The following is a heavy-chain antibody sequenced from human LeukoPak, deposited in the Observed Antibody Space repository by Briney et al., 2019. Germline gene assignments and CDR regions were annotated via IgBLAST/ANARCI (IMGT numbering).Heavy chain of an antibody. Sequence: GRSLRLSCAASGFTFSSYGMHWVRQAPGKGLEWVAVISYDGSNKYYADSVKGRFTISRDNSKNTLYLQMNSQRAEDTAVYYCAKDKRRYYYDSSGPLDVWGQGTTVTVSS. CDR2: ISYDGSNK. V-gene: IGHV3-30*18. CDR3: AKDKRRYYYDSSGPLDV. CDR1: GFTFSSYG. J-gene: IGHJ6*02. D-gene: IGHD3-22*01.